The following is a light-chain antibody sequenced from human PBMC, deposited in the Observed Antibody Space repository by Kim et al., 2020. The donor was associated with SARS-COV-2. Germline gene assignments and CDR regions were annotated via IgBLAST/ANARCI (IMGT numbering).Light chain of an antibody. CDR1: QGISNF. V-gene: IGKV1-39*01. Sequence: DIQLTQSPSSLSPSVGDRVTLTCRASQGISNFLNWYQHKPGKAPKLLISAASTLQSGAPSRFTGSGSGTDFTLTITTVQPDDSATYYCQQSYDTLMYTFGQGTKLGD. J-gene: IGKJ2*01. CDR3: QQSYDTLMYT. CDR2: AAS.